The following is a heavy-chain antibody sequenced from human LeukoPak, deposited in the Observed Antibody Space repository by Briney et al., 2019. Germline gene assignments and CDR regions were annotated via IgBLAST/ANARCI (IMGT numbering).Heavy chain of an antibody. V-gene: IGHV3-30-3*01. CDR1: GFTFSSYA. CDR2: ISYDGSNK. Sequence: GGSLRLSCAASGFTFSSYAMHWVRQAPGKGLGWVAVISYDGSNKYYADSVKGRFTISRDNSKNTLYLQMNSLRAEDTAVYYCARGGLWFGEFYIPHIDYWGQGTLVTVSS. D-gene: IGHD3-10*01. CDR3: ARGGLWFGEFYIPHIDY. J-gene: IGHJ4*02.